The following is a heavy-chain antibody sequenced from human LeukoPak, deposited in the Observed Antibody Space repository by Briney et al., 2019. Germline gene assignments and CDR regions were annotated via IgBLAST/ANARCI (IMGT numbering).Heavy chain of an antibody. Sequence: ASVKVSFKASGYTFTSYGISWVRQAPGQGLEWMGWISAYNGNTNYAQKLQGRVTMTTDTSTSTAYMELRSLRSDDTAVYYCARVARANCSSTSCYVLSNWFDPWGQGTLVTVSS. D-gene: IGHD2-2*01. J-gene: IGHJ5*02. V-gene: IGHV1-18*01. CDR3: ARVARANCSSTSCYVLSNWFDP. CDR2: ISAYNGNT. CDR1: GYTFTSYG.